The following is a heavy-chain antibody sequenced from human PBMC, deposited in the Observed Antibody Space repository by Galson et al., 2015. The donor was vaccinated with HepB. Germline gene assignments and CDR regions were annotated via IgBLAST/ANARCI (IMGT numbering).Heavy chain of an antibody. CDR3: ARGWGYFDY. V-gene: IGHV4-4*07. CDR2: IYASGAT. J-gene: IGHJ4*02. CDR1: GASINTYY. Sequence: SETLSLTCSVSGASINTYYWSWIRQPAGKGLEWIGRIYASGATDYNPSLKSRVTMSVDTSKNQFSLKLSSVTAADTAVYYCARGWGYFDYWGQGTLVTVSS. D-gene: IGHD1-26*01.